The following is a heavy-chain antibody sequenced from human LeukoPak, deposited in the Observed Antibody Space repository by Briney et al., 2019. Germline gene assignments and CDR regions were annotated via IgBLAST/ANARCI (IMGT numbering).Heavy chain of an antibody. D-gene: IGHD1-26*01. J-gene: IGHJ4*02. CDR3: AKDRRHAVELPSLDY. V-gene: IGHV3-23*01. Sequence: GGSLRLSCVASGFTFSSYAMSWVRQAPGKGLEWVSAIEGSGGSTYYANSVKGRFTISRDNSKNTLYLQMNSLGAEDTAVYYCAKDRRHAVELPSLDYWGQGTLVTVSS. CDR1: GFTFSSYA. CDR2: IEGSGGST.